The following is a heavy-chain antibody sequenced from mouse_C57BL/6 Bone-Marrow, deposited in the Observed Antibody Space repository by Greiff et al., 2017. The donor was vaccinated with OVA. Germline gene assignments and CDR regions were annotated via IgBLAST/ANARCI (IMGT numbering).Heavy chain of an antibody. CDR1: GFNIKNTY. V-gene: IGHV14-3*01. CDR3: ARRPLYGNLYYFDY. Sequence: EVKLVESVAELVRPGASVKLSCTASGFNIKNTYMHWVKQRPEQGLEWIGRIDPANGNTKYAPKFQGKATITADTSSNTAYLQLSSLTSEDTAIYYCARRPLYGNLYYFDYWGQGTTLTVSS. D-gene: IGHD1-1*01. J-gene: IGHJ2*01. CDR2: IDPANGNT.